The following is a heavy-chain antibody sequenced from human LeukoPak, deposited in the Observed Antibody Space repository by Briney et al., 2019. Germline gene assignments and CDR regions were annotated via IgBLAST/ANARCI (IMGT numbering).Heavy chain of an antibody. CDR1: GYTFTGYY. D-gene: IGHD3-22*01. V-gene: IGHV1-2*06. J-gene: IGHJ5*02. CDR3: ARDPVYYDSSGYFS. CDR2: INPNSGGT. Sequence: ASVKVSCKASGYTFTGYYMHWVRQAPGQGLEWMGRINPNSGGTNYAQKFQGRVTMTRDTSISTAYMELNRLRSDDTAVYYCARDPVYYDSSGYFSWGQGTLVTVSS.